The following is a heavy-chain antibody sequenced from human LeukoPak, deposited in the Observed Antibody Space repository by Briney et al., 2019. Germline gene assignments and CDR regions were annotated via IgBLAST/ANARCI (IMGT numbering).Heavy chain of an antibody. CDR2: ISYDGSNE. D-gene: IGHD6-19*01. V-gene: IGHV3-30*14. J-gene: IGHJ4*02. Sequence: GGSLRLSCAASGFTFSYYTMHWVRQAPGKGLEWVAVISYDGSNEYYADSVKGRFTISRDNPKNTLYLQMNSLRTEDTAVYYCARDGSSGWHHDYWGQGTLVTVSS. CDR1: GFTFSYYT. CDR3: ARDGSSGWHHDY.